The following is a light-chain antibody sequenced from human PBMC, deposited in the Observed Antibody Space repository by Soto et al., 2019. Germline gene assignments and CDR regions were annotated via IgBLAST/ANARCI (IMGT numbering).Light chain of an antibody. CDR3: QHYNSYSEA. CDR1: QTIIRY. J-gene: IGKJ1*01. Sequence: DIQMTQSPSSLSASVGDRVTITCRASQTIIRYLNWYQQKPGKAPKLLIYKASTLKSGVPSRFSGSGSGTEFTLAISSLQPDDFATYYCQHYNSYSEAFGQGTKVDI. V-gene: IGKV1-5*03. CDR2: KAS.